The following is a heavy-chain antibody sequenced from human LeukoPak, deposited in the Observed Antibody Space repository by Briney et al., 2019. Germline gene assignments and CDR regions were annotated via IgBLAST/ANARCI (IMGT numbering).Heavy chain of an antibody. CDR3: ARFVGAARPEYMDV. Sequence: ASVKVSCKASGYSFTSYDINWVRQATGQGLEWMGWMNPNSGNTGYAQKFQGRVTMTRNTSISTAYMELSSLRSEDTAVYYCARFVGAARPEYMDVWGKGTTVTVSS. CDR2: MNPNSGNT. J-gene: IGHJ6*03. CDR1: GYSFTSYD. D-gene: IGHD6-6*01. V-gene: IGHV1-8*01.